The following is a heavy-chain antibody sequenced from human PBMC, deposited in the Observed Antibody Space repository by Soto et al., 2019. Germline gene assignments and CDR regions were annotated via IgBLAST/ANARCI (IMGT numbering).Heavy chain of an antibody. J-gene: IGHJ4*02. CDR3: TTTKGRLAPPTNAL. D-gene: IGHD5-12*01. CDR2: IKSDAYGGAI. Sequence: EVQLVESGGGLVRPGGSLRLSCAGSGFTFSNAWMSWVRRAPGKGLEWVGRIKSDAYGGAIDYAAPVKGRFTISRDDSKIMFFLQINNLIAEATAVYSCTTTKGRLAPPTNALWGQGTPVIASS. CDR1: GFTFSNAW. V-gene: IGHV3-15*01.